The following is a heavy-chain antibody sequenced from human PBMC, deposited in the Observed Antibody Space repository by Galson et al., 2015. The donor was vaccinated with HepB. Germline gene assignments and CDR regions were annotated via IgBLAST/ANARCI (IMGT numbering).Heavy chain of an antibody. CDR1: GFTVSSNY. CDR3: ARAIVGPTSGWFDP. CDR2: IYSDGST. Sequence: SLRLSCAVSGFTVSSNYMSWVRQAPGKGLQWVSVIYSDGSTYSADSVKGRFTISRDNSKNTLYLQMNSLRAEDTAVYYCARAIVGPTSGWFDPWGQGTLVTVSS. J-gene: IGHJ5*02. D-gene: IGHD1-26*01. V-gene: IGHV3-53*01.